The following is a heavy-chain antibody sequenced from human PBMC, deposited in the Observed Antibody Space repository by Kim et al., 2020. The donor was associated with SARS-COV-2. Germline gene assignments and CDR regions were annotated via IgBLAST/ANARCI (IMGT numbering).Heavy chain of an antibody. J-gene: IGHJ4*02. CDR1: GFTFSNYW. Sequence: GGSLRLSCAASGFTFSNYWMTWVRQAPGKGLEWVANIKQDGSEVNYVDSVKGRFTISRDNAKNSLFLQMNSLRAEDTAAYYCAEGGSYSDYWGQGILVTV. D-gene: IGHD3-16*01. V-gene: IGHV3-7*03. CDR3: AEGGSYSDY. CDR2: IKQDGSEV.